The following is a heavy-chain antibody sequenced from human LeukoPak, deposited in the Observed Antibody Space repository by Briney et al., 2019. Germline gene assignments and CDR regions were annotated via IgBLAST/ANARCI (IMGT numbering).Heavy chain of an antibody. D-gene: IGHD3-22*01. J-gene: IGHJ4*02. V-gene: IGHV4-31*03. CDR3: ARGRTMIAY. CDR2: IYYSGST. CDR1: GGSISGGGYY. Sequence: PSETLSLTCSVSGGSISGGGYYWTWIRQHPGKGLEWIGYIYYSGSTYYNPSLKSRVTISVDTSKNQFSLKLSSVTAADTAVYYCARGRTMIAYWGQGTLVTVSS.